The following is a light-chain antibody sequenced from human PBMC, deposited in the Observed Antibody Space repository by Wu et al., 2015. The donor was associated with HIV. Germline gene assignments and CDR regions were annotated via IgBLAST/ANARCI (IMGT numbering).Light chain of an antibody. CDR3: QQLSTYPLT. V-gene: IGKV1-9*01. CDR2: AAS. Sequence: DIQLTQSPSFLSASVGDRVTITCRASQGISHFLGWYQQKPGKAPKLLIYAASALQDGVPSRFSGSGSGTEFTLTISSLQPDDFATYYCQQLSTYPLTFGEGPRWRSN. J-gene: IGKJ4*01. CDR1: QGISHF.